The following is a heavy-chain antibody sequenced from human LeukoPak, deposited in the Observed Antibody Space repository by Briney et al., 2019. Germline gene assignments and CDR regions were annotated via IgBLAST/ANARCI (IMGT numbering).Heavy chain of an antibody. CDR3: ARDMRELRFDY. Sequence: GGALRLSCAASGCTFSSYSMNWVRQAPGKGLEWVSYISSSSSTIYYADSLKGRFTISRDNAKNSLYLQMNSLRAEDTAVYYCARDMRELRFDYWGQGTLVTVSS. D-gene: IGHD1-26*01. J-gene: IGHJ4*02. CDR1: GCTFSSYS. CDR2: ISSSSSTI. V-gene: IGHV3-48*04.